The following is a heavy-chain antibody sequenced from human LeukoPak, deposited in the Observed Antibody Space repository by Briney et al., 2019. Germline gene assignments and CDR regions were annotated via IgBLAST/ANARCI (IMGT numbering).Heavy chain of an antibody. CDR2: IIPILGIA. D-gene: IGHD6-6*01. Sequence: GASVKVSCKASGGTFSSYAISWVRQAPGQGLEWMGRIIPILGIANYAQKFQGRVTITADKSTSTAYMELSSLRSEDTAVYYCARDRIAARPHLDPWGQGTLVTVSS. J-gene: IGHJ5*02. CDR1: GGTFSSYA. CDR3: ARDRIAARPHLDP. V-gene: IGHV1-69*04.